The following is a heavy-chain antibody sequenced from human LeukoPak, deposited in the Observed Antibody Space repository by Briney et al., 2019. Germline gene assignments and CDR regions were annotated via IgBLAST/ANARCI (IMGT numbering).Heavy chain of an antibody. Sequence: SSETLSLTCTVSGGSISSSSYYWGWIRQPPGKGLEWIGSIYYSGSTNYNPSLKSRVTISVDTSKNQFSLKLSSVTAADTAVYYCARSYYYGSGSYGMDVWGQGTTVTVSS. J-gene: IGHJ6*02. D-gene: IGHD3-10*01. CDR2: IYYSGST. CDR3: ARSYYYGSGSYGMDV. V-gene: IGHV4-39*07. CDR1: GGSISSSSYY.